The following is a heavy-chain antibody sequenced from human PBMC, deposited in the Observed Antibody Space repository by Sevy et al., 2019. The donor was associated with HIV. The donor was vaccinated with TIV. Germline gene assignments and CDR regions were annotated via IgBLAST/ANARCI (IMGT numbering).Heavy chain of an antibody. V-gene: IGHV3-23*01. Sequence: GGSLRLSCAASGFNFSTYAMGWVRQAPVKGLEWVSTISNSGDNIYYADSVQGRFTISRDNSKNTVFLQMNSLRAEDTAVYYCAKDGAPYCTGGICFPYWYFDLWGRGTLVTVSS. CDR2: ISNSGDNI. CDR1: GFNFSTYA. J-gene: IGHJ2*01. CDR3: AKDGAPYCTGGICFPYWYFDL. D-gene: IGHD2-8*02.